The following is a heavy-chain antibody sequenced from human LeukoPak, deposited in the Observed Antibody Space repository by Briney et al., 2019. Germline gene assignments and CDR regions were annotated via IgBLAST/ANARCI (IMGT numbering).Heavy chain of an antibody. CDR3: ARSTHVLLWFGESPYYFDY. Sequence: SETLSLTCTVSGVSISSYYWSWIRQPPGKGLEWIGYIYYSGSTNYNPSLKSRVTISVDTSKNQFSLKLSSVTAADTAVYYCARSTHVLLWFGESPYYFDYWGQGTLVTVSS. CDR1: GVSISSYY. V-gene: IGHV4-59*01. CDR2: IYYSGST. J-gene: IGHJ4*02. D-gene: IGHD3-10*01.